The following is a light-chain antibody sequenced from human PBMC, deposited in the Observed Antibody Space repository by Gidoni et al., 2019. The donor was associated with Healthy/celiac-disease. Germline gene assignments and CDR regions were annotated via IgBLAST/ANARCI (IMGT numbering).Light chain of an antibody. CDR2: DAS. Sequence: VCTQSPATLSLSPGERDTLACRARQGVGSYVGWYQQKTGQGPRLLISDASNRATGIPARFSCSESETDFTLTICSLEPEDFGVYFCHQRNYWPPTFXGXARVEIK. J-gene: IGKJ4*01. CDR1: QGVGSY. V-gene: IGKV3-11*01. CDR3: HQRNYWPPT.